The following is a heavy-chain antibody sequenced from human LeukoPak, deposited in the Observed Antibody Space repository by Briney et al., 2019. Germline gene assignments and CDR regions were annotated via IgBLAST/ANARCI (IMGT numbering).Heavy chain of an antibody. J-gene: IGHJ4*02. D-gene: IGHD3-3*01. CDR3: AKGGYYDVWSAYGH. CDR2: ISYDGNTE. V-gene: IGHV3-30*18. CDR1: GLIFSNYG. Sequence: GESLRLSCAASGLIFSNYGMHWVRQAPGKGLQWVAFISYDGNTEYVGDSVQGRFTVSRDNSENTLYLQMNSLRADDSAVYICAKGGYYDVWSAYGHWGQGTLVTVSS.